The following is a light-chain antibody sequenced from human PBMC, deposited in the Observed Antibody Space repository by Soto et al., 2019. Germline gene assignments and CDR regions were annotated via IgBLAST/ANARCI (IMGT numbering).Light chain of an antibody. V-gene: IGLV1-44*01. CDR2: NTN. CDR3: ATWDDSPRDVV. J-gene: IGLJ2*01. Sequence: QSVLTQPPSASGTPGQRVTISCSGSSSNIGSNAVNWYQQLPGTAPKLLIYNTNQRPSGAPDRVSGSKSGTSASLAISGLQSEDEADYYCATWDDSPRDVVFGGGTQLTVL. CDR1: SSNIGSNA.